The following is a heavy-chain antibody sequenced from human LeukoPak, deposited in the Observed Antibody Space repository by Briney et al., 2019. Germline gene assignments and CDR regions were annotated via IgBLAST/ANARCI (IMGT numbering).Heavy chain of an antibody. V-gene: IGHV3-53*01. D-gene: IGHD4-17*01. CDR1: GFTVSSNY. Sequence: GGSLRLSCAASGFTVSSNYMSWVRQAPGKGLEWVSVIYNDGHGGNTYYADSVKGRFTISRDNSKNTLYLQMNSLRADDTAVYYYARGFSEDYGDYFDYWGQGTLVTVSS. CDR3: ARGFSEDYGDYFDY. CDR2: IYNDGHGGNT. J-gene: IGHJ4*02.